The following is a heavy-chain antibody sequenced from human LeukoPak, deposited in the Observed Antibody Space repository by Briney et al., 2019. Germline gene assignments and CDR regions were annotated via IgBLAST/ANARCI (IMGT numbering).Heavy chain of an antibody. Sequence: GGSLRLSCAASGFTFSTYSMNWVRQAPGKGLEWVSSISSSSSYIYYADSVQGRFTISRDNARNSLFLQMNSLRAEDTAVYYCARADGVDYGDFGDYWGQGTLVTVSS. CDR1: GFTFSTYS. J-gene: IGHJ4*02. D-gene: IGHD4-17*01. CDR3: ARADGVDYGDFGDY. CDR2: ISSSSSYI. V-gene: IGHV3-21*01.